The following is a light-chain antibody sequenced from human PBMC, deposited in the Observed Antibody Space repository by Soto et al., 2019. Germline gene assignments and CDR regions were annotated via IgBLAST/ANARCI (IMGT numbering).Light chain of an antibody. Sequence: DIVMTQTPLSLSVTPGQTASISCKSSQSLHSDGRTFLYWYKQKAGQPPQVLISEVSDRFSGVPDRVSGSGSGTDFTLKISRVEAEDAGIYYCMQGVEVPITFGQGTRLEIK. J-gene: IGKJ5*01. V-gene: IGKV2D-29*01. CDR3: MQGVEVPIT. CDR2: EVS. CDR1: QSLHSDGRTF.